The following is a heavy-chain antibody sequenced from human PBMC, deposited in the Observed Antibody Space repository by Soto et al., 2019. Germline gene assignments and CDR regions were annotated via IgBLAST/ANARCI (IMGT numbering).Heavy chain of an antibody. CDR1: GFTFSSYA. V-gene: IGHV3-23*01. J-gene: IGHJ4*02. CDR3: AKDDWMQDVRPSPRANFY. CDR2: ISGSGGST. D-gene: IGHD3-10*01. Sequence: GGSLRLSCAASGFTFSSYAMSWFRQAPGKGLEWVSAISGSGGSTYYADSVKGRFTISRDNSKNTLYLQMNSLRAEDTAVYYCAKDDWMQDVRPSPRANFYWGQGTLVTVSS.